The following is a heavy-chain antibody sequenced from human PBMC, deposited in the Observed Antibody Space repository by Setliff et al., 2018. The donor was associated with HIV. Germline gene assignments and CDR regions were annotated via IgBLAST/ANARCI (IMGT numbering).Heavy chain of an antibody. V-gene: IGHV1-24*01. D-gene: IGHD3-10*01. CDR3: ATGFGAVTDYAMDV. Sequence: ASVKVSCKISGYSLTELPRHWVRQAPGKGLEWMGGFEPEYAETLYAQKFKGRVNMTVDTTTDTAYMELSGLRPDDTAVYYCATGFGAVTDYAMDVWGQGTTVTVSS. CDR1: GYSLTELP. J-gene: IGHJ6*02. CDR2: FEPEYAET.